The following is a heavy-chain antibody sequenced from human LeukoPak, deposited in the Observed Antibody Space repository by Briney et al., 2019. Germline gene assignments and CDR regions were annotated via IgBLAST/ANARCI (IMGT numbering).Heavy chain of an antibody. J-gene: IGHJ6*04. CDR3: ARAPITMVRGLYYYYGMDV. CDR1: GGSISSSNW. V-gene: IGHV4-4*02. CDR2: IYHSGST. Sequence: SGTLSLTCAVSGGSISSSNWWSWVRQPPGKGLEWIGEIYHSGSTNYNPFLKSRVTISVDKSKNQFSLKLSSVTAADTAVYYCARAPITMVRGLYYYYGMDVWGKGTTVTVSS. D-gene: IGHD3-10*01.